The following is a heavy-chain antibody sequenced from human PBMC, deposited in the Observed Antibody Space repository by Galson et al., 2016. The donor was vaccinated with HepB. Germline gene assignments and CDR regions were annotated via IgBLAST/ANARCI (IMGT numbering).Heavy chain of an antibody. V-gene: IGHV1-2*02. CDR1: GYTFTGYF. CDR2: INPNSGAT. D-gene: IGHD6-25*01. Sequence: SVKVSCKASGYTFTGYFIHWVRQAPGHELEWMGWINPNSGATKYAQKFQGGVTMSRDTSVSTAYMELSGLKIDDTAGYYCARAGVAAAVTLDYWGQGTGVIVSS. CDR3: ARAGVAAAVTLDY. J-gene: IGHJ4*02.